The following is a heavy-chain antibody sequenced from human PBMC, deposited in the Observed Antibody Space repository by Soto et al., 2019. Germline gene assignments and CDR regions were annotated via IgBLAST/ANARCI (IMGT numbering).Heavy chain of an antibody. CDR3: ARLGEDGAQYGIDV. D-gene: IGHD4-17*01. CDR2: IYYSGST. J-gene: IGHJ6*02. Sequence: PSETLSLTCTVSGGSISSSSYYWGWIRQPPGKGLEWIGSIYYSGSTYYNPSLKSRVTISVDTSKNQFSLKLSSVTAADTAVYYCARLGEDGAQYGIDVWAQGTTVTVSS. V-gene: IGHV4-39*01. CDR1: GGSISSSSYY.